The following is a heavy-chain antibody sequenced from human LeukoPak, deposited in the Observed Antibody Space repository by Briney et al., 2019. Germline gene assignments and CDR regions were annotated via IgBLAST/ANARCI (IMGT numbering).Heavy chain of an antibody. CDR2: ISYDGNNK. CDR1: GFTFSSYG. CDR3: TRGLYGSPGDY. D-gene: IGHD1-26*01. V-gene: IGHV3-30*03. Sequence: GGSLRLSCAASGFTFSSYGVHWVRQAPGKGLEWVAVISYDGNNKYYADSVKGRFTISRDNAKNTLYLQMDSLRDEDTAVYYCTRGLYGSPGDYWGQGTLVTVSS. J-gene: IGHJ4*02.